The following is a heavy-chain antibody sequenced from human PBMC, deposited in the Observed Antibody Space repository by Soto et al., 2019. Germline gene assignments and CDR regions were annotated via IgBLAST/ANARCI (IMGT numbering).Heavy chain of an antibody. Sequence: QVQLQESGPGLVKPSQTLSLTCTVSGGSISSGGYYWSWIRQHPGKGLEWIGYIYYNGSTYYNPTLKSRVTISVDTSKNKFALKLSSVTAADTAVYYCARVYGDYVLIGRWYFDLWGRGTLVTVSS. D-gene: IGHD4-17*01. CDR2: IYYNGST. CDR3: ARVYGDYVLIGRWYFDL. J-gene: IGHJ2*01. CDR1: GGSISSGGYY. V-gene: IGHV4-31*03.